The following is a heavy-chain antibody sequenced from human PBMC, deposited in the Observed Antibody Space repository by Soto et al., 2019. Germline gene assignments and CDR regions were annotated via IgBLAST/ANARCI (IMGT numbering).Heavy chain of an antibody. CDR3: ARRIVLVPAAMFDP. J-gene: IGHJ5*02. CDR1: GGSISSGDYY. V-gene: IGHV4-30-4*01. Sequence: PSETLSLTCTVSGGSISSGDYYWNWIRQPPGKGLEWIGYIYYSGSTYYNPSLKSRVTISVDTSKNQFSLKLSSVTAADTAVYYCARRIVLVPAAMFDPWGQGTLVTVSS. CDR2: IYYSGST. D-gene: IGHD2-2*01.